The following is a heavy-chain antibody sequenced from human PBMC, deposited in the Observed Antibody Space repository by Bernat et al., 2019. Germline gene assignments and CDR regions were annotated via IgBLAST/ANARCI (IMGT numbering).Heavy chain of an antibody. J-gene: IGHJ4*02. D-gene: IGHD4-17*01. CDR3: ARERGATGGRFDY. V-gene: IGHV3-74*01. CDR2: INSDGSST. Sequence: EVQLVESGGGLVQPGSLRLSCAASGFTFSSYWMHWVRQAPGKGLVWVSRINSDGSSTSYADSVKGRFTISRDNAKNTLYLQMNSLRAEDTAVYYCARERGATGGRFDYWGQGTLVTVSS. CDR1: GFTFSSYW.